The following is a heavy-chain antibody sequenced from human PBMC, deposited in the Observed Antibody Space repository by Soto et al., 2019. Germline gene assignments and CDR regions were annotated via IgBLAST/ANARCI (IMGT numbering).Heavy chain of an antibody. CDR2: INPNSGGT. V-gene: IGHV1-2*04. CDR3: AREMTGYCSSTSCADAFDI. D-gene: IGHD2-2*01. Sequence: ASVKVSCKASGYTFTGYYMNWVRQAPGQGLEWMGWINPNSGGTNYAQKFQGWVTMTRDTSISTAYMELSMLRSDDTAMYYCAREMTGYCSSTSCADAFDIWGQGTMVTVSS. J-gene: IGHJ3*02. CDR1: GYTFTGYY.